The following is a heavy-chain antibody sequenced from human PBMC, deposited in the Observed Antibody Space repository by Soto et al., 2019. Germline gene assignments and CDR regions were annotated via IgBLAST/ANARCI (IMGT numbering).Heavy chain of an antibody. CDR2: IYYSGST. D-gene: IGHD1-7*01. CDR1: GGSISSGGYY. V-gene: IGHV4-31*03. CDR3: ARGTGTFDGTYYYYYGMDV. Sequence: QVQLQESGPGLVKPSQTLSLTCTVSGGSISSGGYYWSWIRQHPGKGLEWIGYIYYSGSTYYNPSLKSRVTRSVDTSKNQFSLKLSSVTAADTAVYYCARGTGTFDGTYYYYYGMDVWGQGTTVTVSS. J-gene: IGHJ6*02.